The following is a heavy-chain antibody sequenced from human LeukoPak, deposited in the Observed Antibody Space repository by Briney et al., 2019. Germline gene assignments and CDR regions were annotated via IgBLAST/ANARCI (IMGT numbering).Heavy chain of an antibody. CDR2: ISYDGSNK. Sequence: GGSLRLSCAASGFTLSSYAMHWVRQAPGKGLEWVAVISYDGSNKYYADSVKGRFTISRDNSKNTLYLQMNSLRAEDTAVYYCARVRSPDIVVVPTARGYYFDYWGQGTLVTVSS. D-gene: IGHD2-2*01. CDR3: ARVRSPDIVVVPTARGYYFDY. V-gene: IGHV3-30-3*01. J-gene: IGHJ4*02. CDR1: GFTLSSYA.